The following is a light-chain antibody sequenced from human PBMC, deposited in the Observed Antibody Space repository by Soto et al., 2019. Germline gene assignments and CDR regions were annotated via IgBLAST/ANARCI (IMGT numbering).Light chain of an antibody. CDR1: QSISTW. CDR2: DAS. Sequence: DNQMTQSPSTLSASVGDRVTITCRASQSISTWLAWYQQKPGKAPKLLIYDASSLKSGVPSRFSASGSGTEFTLTISSLQPDHFATYSCQQYNSYSWTFGQGTKVEIK. J-gene: IGKJ1*01. CDR3: QQYNSYSWT. V-gene: IGKV1-5*01.